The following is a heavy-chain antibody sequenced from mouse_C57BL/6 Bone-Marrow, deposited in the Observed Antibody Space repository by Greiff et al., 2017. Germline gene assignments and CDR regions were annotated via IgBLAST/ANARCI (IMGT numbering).Heavy chain of an antibody. CDR1: GYTFTSYW. Sequence: QVQLKQSGAELVRPGTSVKLSCKASGYTFTSYWMHWVKQRPGQGLEWIGVIDPSDSYTNYNQKVKGKATLTVDTSSSTAYMQLSSLTSEDSAVYYCARNDRDYWGQGTTLTVSS. V-gene: IGHV1-59*01. CDR2: IDPSDSYT. J-gene: IGHJ2*01. CDR3: ARNDRDY.